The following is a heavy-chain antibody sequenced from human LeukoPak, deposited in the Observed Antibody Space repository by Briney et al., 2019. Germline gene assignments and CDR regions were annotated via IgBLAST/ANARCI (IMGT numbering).Heavy chain of an antibody. D-gene: IGHD7-27*01. V-gene: IGHV3-30-3*01. CDR1: GFTFSRYA. J-gene: IGHJ4*02. CDR2: ISYDANIGSNK. Sequence: GGSLRLSCATSGFTFSRYAMHWVRQAPGKGLEWVALISYDANIGSNKYYADSVKGRFTISRDNSKNTLYLQMNSLRAEDTAVYYCAKAQGSANWGLDYWGQGTLVTVSS. CDR3: AKAQGSANWGLDY.